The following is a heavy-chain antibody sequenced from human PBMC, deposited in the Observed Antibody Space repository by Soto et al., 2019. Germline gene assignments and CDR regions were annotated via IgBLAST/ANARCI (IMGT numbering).Heavy chain of an antibody. J-gene: IGHJ3*02. V-gene: IGHV1-24*01. Sequence: QVQLVQSGAEVKKPGASVKVSCKVSGYTLTELSMHWVRQAPGKGLEWMGGFDPEDGETIYAQKFQGRVTMTEDTSTDTAYMELSSLRSEDTAVYYCATGLNDGDYALGAFDIWGQGTMVTVSS. D-gene: IGHD4-17*01. CDR1: GYTLTELS. CDR2: FDPEDGET. CDR3: ATGLNDGDYALGAFDI.